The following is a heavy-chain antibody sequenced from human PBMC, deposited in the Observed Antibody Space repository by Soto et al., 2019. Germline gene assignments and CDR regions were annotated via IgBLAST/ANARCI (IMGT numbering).Heavy chain of an antibody. CDR3: AKVGYYYSDDAFDR. J-gene: IGHJ3*02. D-gene: IGHD3-22*01. CDR2: VSGSGEST. CDR1: GFTFRTYA. V-gene: IGHV3-23*01. Sequence: GVLRLSWAASGFTFRTYAMIWVRQAPGKGLEWVSDVSGSGESTYYTDSVKGRFTISRDNSKNTLYLQMNSLRAEDTAVYYCAKVGYYYSDDAFDRWGRGKLITV.